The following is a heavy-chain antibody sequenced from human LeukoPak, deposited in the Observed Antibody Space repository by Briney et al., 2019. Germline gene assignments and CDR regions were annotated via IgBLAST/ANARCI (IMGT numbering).Heavy chain of an antibody. D-gene: IGHD1-14*01. CDR2: IYYSGST. CDR3: GRGVGVSPAGTGPGAPRIFDY. Sequence: SETLSLTCIVSGGSINSSGYYWGWIRQPPGKGLEWIGSIYYSGSTYYNPSLKSRVTISVDTSKNQFSLKLSSVTAADTAGYYCGRGVGVSPAGTGPGAPRIFDYGGQGPLVTVPS. CDR1: GGSINSSGYY. J-gene: IGHJ4*02. V-gene: IGHV4-39*01.